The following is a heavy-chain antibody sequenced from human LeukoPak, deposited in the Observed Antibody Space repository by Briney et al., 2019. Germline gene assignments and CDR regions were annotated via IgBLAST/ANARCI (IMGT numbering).Heavy chain of an antibody. CDR3: AKGSNQWLGPGKVDY. CDR2: ISYDGSNK. Sequence: PGGSLRLSCAASGFTFSSYGMHWVRQAPGKGLEWVAVISYDGSNKYYADSVKGRFTISRDNSKNTLYLQMNSLRAEDTAVYYCAKGSNQWLGPGKVDYWGQGTLVTVSS. V-gene: IGHV3-30*18. D-gene: IGHD6-19*01. J-gene: IGHJ4*02. CDR1: GFTFSSYG.